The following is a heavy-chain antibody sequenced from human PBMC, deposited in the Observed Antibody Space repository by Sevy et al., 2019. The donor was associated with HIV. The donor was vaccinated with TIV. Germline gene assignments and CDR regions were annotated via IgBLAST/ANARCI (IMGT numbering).Heavy chain of an antibody. V-gene: IGHV3-23*01. D-gene: IGHD2-8*01. Sequence: GGSLRLSCAASGFALYEYSMSWIRQAPGKGLEWVATLSFGCGKINYADSVKVRFTISRDNSKNSFYLQMDNLRVEDTALYYCTREGCSRPHDYWGQGTRVTVSS. CDR2: LSFGCGKI. CDR3: TREGCSRPHDY. CDR1: GFALYEYS. J-gene: IGHJ4*02.